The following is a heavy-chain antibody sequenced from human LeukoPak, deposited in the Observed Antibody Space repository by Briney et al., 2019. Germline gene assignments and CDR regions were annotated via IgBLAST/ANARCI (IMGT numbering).Heavy chain of an antibody. Sequence: GESLKISCKGSGYSFTNYWIGWVRQMPGKGLEWVGIIYPGDSDTRYSPSFQGQVTISADNSISTAYLQWSSLNASDTAMYYCARRDSSGYYYFDYWGQGTLVTVSS. CDR1: GYSFTNYW. D-gene: IGHD3-22*01. CDR3: ARRDSSGYYYFDY. J-gene: IGHJ4*02. CDR2: IYPGDSDT. V-gene: IGHV5-51*01.